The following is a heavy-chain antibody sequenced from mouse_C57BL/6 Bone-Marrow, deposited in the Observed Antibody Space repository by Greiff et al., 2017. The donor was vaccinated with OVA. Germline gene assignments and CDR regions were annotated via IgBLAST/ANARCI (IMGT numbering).Heavy chain of an antibody. Sequence: QVQLQQSDAELVKPGASVKISCKVSGYTFTDHTIHWMKQRPEQGLEWIGYIYPRVGSTKYNEKFKGKATLTANKSSSTAYMQLNSLTSEDTAVYVGARRAVHYYGSSYAMDYWGQGTSVTVSS. V-gene: IGHV1-78*01. CDR1: GYTFTDHT. CDR3: ARRAVHYYGSSYAMDY. CDR2: IYPRVGST. J-gene: IGHJ4*01. D-gene: IGHD1-1*01.